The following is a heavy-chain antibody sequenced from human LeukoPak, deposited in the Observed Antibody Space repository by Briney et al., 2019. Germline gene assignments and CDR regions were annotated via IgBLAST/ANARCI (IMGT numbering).Heavy chain of an antibody. CDR3: ALTSGRL. Sequence: SETLSLTCTVSGGSITSYYWSWIRQPPGKGLEWIGYISYSGSTIYNPSLKSRVTISVDTSKNQFSLKLSSVTAADTAVYYCALTSGRLWGQGTLVTVSS. V-gene: IGHV4-59*12. D-gene: IGHD3-9*01. J-gene: IGHJ4*02. CDR1: GGSITSYY. CDR2: ISYSGST.